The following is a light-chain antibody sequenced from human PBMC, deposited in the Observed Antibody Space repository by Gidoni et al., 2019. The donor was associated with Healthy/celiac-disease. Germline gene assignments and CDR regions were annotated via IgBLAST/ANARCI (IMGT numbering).Light chain of an antibody. CDR1: VLAKKY. J-gene: IGLJ3*02. CDR2: KDS. Sequence: SYELTQPSSVSVSPGQTARITCSGDVLAKKYARWFQQKPGQAPVLVIYKDSERPSGIPERFSGSSSGTTVTLTIIGAQVEDEADYYCYSAADNKGVFGGGTKLTVL. V-gene: IGLV3-27*01. CDR3: YSAADNKGV.